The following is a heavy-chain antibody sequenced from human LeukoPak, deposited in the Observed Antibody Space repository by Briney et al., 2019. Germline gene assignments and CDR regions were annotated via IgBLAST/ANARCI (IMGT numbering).Heavy chain of an antibody. D-gene: IGHD3-10*01. Sequence: PGGSLRLSCEASGFTFSAYWMSWVRQAPGKGLEWVSVIYSGGSTYYADSVKGRFTISRDNSKNTLYLQMNSLRAEDTAVYYCARGCCGSAGDYWGQGTLVTVSS. CDR2: IYSGGST. CDR1: GFTFSAYW. J-gene: IGHJ4*02. CDR3: ARGCCGSAGDY. V-gene: IGHV3-66*01.